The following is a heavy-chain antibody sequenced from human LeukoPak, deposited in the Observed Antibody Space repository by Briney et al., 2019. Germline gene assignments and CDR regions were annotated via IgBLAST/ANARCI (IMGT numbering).Heavy chain of an antibody. CDR3: ARGTDSSGYFQPAYWYFDL. CDR1: GYTFKNFG. Sequence: ASVKVSCKASGYTFKNFGISWVRQAPGQGLEWMGWISAYNGNTNYAQKLQGRVTMTTDTSTSTAYMELRSLRSDDTAVYYCARGTDSSGYFQPAYWYFDLWGRGTLVTVSS. J-gene: IGHJ2*01. CDR2: ISAYNGNT. D-gene: IGHD3-22*01. V-gene: IGHV1-18*01.